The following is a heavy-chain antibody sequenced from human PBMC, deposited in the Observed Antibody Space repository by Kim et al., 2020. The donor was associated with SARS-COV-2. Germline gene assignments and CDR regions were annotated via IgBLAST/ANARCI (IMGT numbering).Heavy chain of an antibody. V-gene: IGHV3-30*07. CDR3: ARDLWYYGSGSRLFGY. D-gene: IGHD3-10*01. Sequence: SVKGRFTISRDNSKNTLYLQMNSLRAEDTAVYYCARDLWYYGSGSRLFGYCGQGTLVTVSS. J-gene: IGHJ4*02.